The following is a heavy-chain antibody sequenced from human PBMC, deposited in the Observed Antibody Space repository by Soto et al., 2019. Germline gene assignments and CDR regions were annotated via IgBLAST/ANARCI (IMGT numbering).Heavy chain of an antibody. D-gene: IGHD3-22*01. V-gene: IGHV2-70*04. CDR1: GFSLSTSGMR. CDR2: IDWDDDK. J-gene: IGHJ5*02. Sequence: VSGPTLVNPIQTLTLTCTFSGFSLSTSGMRVSWIRQPPGKALEWLARIDWDDDKFYSTSLKTRLTISKDTSKNQVVLTMTNMDPVDTATYYCARTTNYYDSSGYYYNWFDPWGQGAQVTVSS. CDR3: ARTTNYYDSSGYYYNWFDP.